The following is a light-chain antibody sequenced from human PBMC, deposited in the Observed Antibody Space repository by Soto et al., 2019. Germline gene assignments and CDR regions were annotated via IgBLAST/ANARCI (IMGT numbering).Light chain of an antibody. Sequence: QSALTQPASVSGSPGQSITISCAGTSSDIGGYNYVSWYQQHPGKAPKVMIYEVSNRPSGVSNRFSGSKSGNTASLTISGLQAEDEEDYYCSSYTRSSTLDVFGSGTKLTVL. CDR3: SSYTRSSTLDV. V-gene: IGLV2-14*01. J-gene: IGLJ1*01. CDR1: SSDIGGYNY. CDR2: EVS.